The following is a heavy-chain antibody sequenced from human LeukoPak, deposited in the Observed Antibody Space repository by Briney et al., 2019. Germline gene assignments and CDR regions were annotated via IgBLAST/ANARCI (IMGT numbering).Heavy chain of an antibody. CDR1: GGSFSGYY. CDR3: ATYCSSTSCYNHAFDI. Sequence: SETLSLTCAVYGGSFSGYYWSWIRQPPGKGLEWIGEINHSGSTNYNPSLKSRVTISVDTSKNQFSLKLSSVTAADTAVYYCATYCSSTSCYNHAFDIWGQGTMVTVSS. D-gene: IGHD2-2*02. V-gene: IGHV4-34*01. CDR2: INHSGST. J-gene: IGHJ3*02.